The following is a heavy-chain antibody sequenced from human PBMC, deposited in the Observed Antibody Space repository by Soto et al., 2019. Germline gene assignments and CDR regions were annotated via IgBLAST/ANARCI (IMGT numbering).Heavy chain of an antibody. J-gene: IGHJ6*02. V-gene: IGHV4-59*01. CDR3: ARDLWGYCGADCYPLDV. D-gene: IGHD2-21*02. CDR1: GGSISGYY. CDR2: MYNTGST. Sequence: SETLSLTCTVSGGSISGYYWSWIRQPPGKGLEWIGYMYNTGSTVYNPSFKSRVTISVDTSKNQFSLKLNSVTAADTAMYYCARDLWGYCGADCYPLDVWGQGTTVTVSS.